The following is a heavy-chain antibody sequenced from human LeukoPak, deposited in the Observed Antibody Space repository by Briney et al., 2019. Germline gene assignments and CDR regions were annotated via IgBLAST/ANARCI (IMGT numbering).Heavy chain of an antibody. V-gene: IGHV5-51*01. CDR1: GDSFTSYW. J-gene: IGHJ4*02. CDR2: IYPGDSDT. Sequence: GESLKISCKGSGDSFTSYWIGWVRQMPGKVLEWMGIIYPGDSDTRYSPSFQGQVTISADKSISTAYLQWSSLKASDTAMYYCARCRGGSCYSRTFDYWGQGTLVTVSS. D-gene: IGHD2-15*01. CDR3: ARCRGGSCYSRTFDY.